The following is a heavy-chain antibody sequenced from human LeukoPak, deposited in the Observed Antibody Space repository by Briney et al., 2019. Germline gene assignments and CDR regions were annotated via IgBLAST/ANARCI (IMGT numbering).Heavy chain of an antibody. CDR2: IYTSGST. D-gene: IGHD5-12*01. V-gene: IGHV4-61*02. CDR3: ARGRIWWSSRGSYAFDI. CDR1: GNSISSGDYY. Sequence: SETLSLTCTISGNSISSGDYYWSWIRQPAGKGLEWIGRIYTSGSTTYNPSLKSRVTISVDTSKNQFSLKLSSVTAADTAVYYCARGRIWWSSRGSYAFDIWGQGTMVTVSS. J-gene: IGHJ3*02.